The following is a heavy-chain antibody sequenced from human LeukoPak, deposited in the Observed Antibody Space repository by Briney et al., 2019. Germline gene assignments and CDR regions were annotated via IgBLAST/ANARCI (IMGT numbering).Heavy chain of an antibody. CDR1: GFTFSSYA. J-gene: IGHJ4*02. CDR2: ISGSGGST. Sequence: PGGSLRLSCAASGFTFSSYAMSWGRHAPGKGLEWVSAISGSGGSTYYADSGKGRFTISRQNSKNTLYLQMNSLRAEDTAVYYCAKALTYYDFWSGSYYFDYWGQGTLVTVSS. V-gene: IGHV3-23*01. D-gene: IGHD3-3*01. CDR3: AKALTYYDFWSGSYYFDY.